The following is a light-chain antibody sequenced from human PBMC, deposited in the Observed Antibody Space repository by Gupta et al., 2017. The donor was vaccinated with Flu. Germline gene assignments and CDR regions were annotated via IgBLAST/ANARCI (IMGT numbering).Light chain of an antibody. Sequence: SLTISCTGTSSDVGGYNYVSWYQHHPGKAPKLMIYEVINRPSGVSNRFSGSKSGNTASLTISGLQAEDEADYYCSSYTSSNSVEFGGGTKLTVL. CDR1: SSDVGGYNY. CDR3: SSYTSSNSVE. CDR2: EVI. V-gene: IGLV2-14*01. J-gene: IGLJ3*02.